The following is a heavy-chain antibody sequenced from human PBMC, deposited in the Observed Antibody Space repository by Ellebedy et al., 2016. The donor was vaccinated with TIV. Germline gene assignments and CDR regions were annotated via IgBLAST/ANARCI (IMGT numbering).Heavy chain of an antibody. CDR3: AKGRGGGSDSSAPRYYFDS. Sequence: GESLKISCAVSGFTVSSNYMTWVRQAPGKGLEWVSFLYSGGTKLYADSVKGRFTISSDNSKNTLYLQMNSLRDEETAVYYGAKGRGGGSDSSAPRYYFDSWGLGTLVTVSS. CDR1: GFTVSSNY. CDR2: LYSGGTK. J-gene: IGHJ4*01. V-gene: IGHV3-53*01. D-gene: IGHD6-19*01.